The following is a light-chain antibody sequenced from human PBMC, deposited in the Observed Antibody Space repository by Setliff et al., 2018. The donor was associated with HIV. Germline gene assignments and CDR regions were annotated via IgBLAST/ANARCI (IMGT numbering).Light chain of an antibody. V-gene: IGLV2-14*01. J-gene: IGLJ2*01. Sequence: QSALTQPASVSGSTGQSITISCTGTSSDVGGYNYVSWYRHHPGKDPKLMIYEVTSRPSGVSDRFSGSKSGNMASLTISGLQAEDEADYYCSSYTSSSTLLFGGGTKVTVL. CDR1: SSDVGGYNY. CDR3: SSYTSSSTLL. CDR2: EVT.